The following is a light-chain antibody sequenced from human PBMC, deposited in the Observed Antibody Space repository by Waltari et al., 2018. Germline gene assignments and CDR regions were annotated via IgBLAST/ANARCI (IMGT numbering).Light chain of an antibody. J-gene: IGKJ1*01. CDR1: QSISRY. CDR2: GAS. CDR3: QHHFRLPAT. Sequence: IMLTQSPGTLSLSPGERATLSCRARQSISRYLAWYQQNPGQAPRLLIYGASTRATGIPDRFSGSGSGTDFSLTISGLEPEDSAVYYCQHHFRLPATFGQGTKVEIK. V-gene: IGKV3-20*01.